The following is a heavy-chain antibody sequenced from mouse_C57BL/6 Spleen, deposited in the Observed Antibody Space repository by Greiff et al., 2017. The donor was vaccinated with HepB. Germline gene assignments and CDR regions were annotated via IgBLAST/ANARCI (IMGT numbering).Heavy chain of an antibody. D-gene: IGHD3-2*02. CDR3: ARDRDSSGYVPFDY. CDR2: ISDGGSYT. Sequence: EVKVVESGGGLVKPGGSLKLSCAASGFTFSSYAMSWVRQTPEKRLEWVATISDGGSYTYYPDNVKGRFTISRDNAKNNLYLQMSHLKSEDTAMYYSARDRDSSGYVPFDYWGQGTTLTVSS. J-gene: IGHJ2*01. CDR1: GFTFSSYA. V-gene: IGHV5-4*01.